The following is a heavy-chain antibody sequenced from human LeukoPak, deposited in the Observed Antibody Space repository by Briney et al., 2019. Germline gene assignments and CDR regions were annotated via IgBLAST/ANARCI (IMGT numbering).Heavy chain of an antibody. CDR2: IYTSGST. D-gene: IGHD5-12*01. CDR1: GGSISSYY. V-gene: IGHV4-4*09. J-gene: IGHJ3*02. CDR3: ARHGLIVATCAFDI. Sequence: SETLFLTCTVSGGSISSYYWSWIRQPPGKGLEWIGYIYTSGSTNYNPSLKSRVTISVDTSKNQFSLKLSSVTAADTAVYYCARHGLIVATCAFDIWGQGTMVTVSS.